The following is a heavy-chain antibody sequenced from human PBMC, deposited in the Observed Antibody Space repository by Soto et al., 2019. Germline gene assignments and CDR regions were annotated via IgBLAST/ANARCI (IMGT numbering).Heavy chain of an antibody. J-gene: IGHJ4*02. CDR1: GYSFAGYW. CDR2: IDPSDSQT. D-gene: IGHD3-22*01. CDR3: ARQIYDSDTGPNFQYYFDS. V-gene: IGHV5-10-1*01. Sequence: GESLKISCKGSGYSFAGYWITWVRQRPGKGLEWMGRIDPSDSQTYYSPSFRGHVTISATKSITTVFLQWSSLRASDTAMYYCARQIYDSDTGPNFQYYFDSWGQGTSVTVSS.